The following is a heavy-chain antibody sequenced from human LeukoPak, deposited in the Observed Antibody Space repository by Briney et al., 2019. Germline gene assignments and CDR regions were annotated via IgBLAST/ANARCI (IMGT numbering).Heavy chain of an antibody. CDR2: IWYDGSNK. J-gene: IGHJ4*02. CDR3: AKVSYYDSSGPRDY. CDR1: GFTFSSYG. Sequence: PGGSLRLSCAASGFTFSSYGMHWVRQAPGKGLEWVAVIWYDGSNKYYADSVKGRFTISRDNSKNTLYLQMNSLRAEDTAVYYCAKVSYYDSSGPRDYWGQGTLVTVSS. V-gene: IGHV3-33*06. D-gene: IGHD3-22*01.